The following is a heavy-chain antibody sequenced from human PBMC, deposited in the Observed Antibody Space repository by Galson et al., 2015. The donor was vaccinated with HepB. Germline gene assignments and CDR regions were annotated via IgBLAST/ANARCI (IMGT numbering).Heavy chain of an antibody. D-gene: IGHD3-22*01. CDR3: ARDLGSSGYSPFYYYYGMDV. CDR2: INAGNGNT. Sequence: SVKVSCKASGYTFTSYAMHWVRQAPGQRLEWMGWINAGNGNTKYSQKFQGRVTITRDTSASTAYMELSSLRSEDTAVYYRARDLGSSGYSPFYYYYGMDVWGQGTTVTVSS. J-gene: IGHJ6*02. V-gene: IGHV1-3*01. CDR1: GYTFTSYA.